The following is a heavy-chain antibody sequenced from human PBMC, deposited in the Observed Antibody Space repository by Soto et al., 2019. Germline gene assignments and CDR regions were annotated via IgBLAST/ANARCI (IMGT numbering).Heavy chain of an antibody. V-gene: IGHV4-39*01. J-gene: IGHJ4*02. D-gene: IGHD6-19*01. CDR1: GDSISTISSY. Sequence: QLQLQESGPGLVKPSETLSLTCTVSGDSISTISSYWGGFRQPPGKGLEWIGNIYHSGYAYYNPSLKSRVTISVDTSKNQFSLNLNSVTAADTAVYFCVSYTSGWSGGTFAYWGQGPLVTVSS. CDR3: VSYTSGWSGGTFAY. CDR2: IYHSGYA.